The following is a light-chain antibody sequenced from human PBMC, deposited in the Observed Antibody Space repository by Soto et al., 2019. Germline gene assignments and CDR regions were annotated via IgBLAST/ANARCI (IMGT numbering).Light chain of an antibody. CDR3: SSYTSSSTLYV. CDR2: EVS. Sequence: QSALTQPASVSGSPGQSITISCTGTSSDVGGYNFVSWYQHHPGKAPQLMIFEVSNRPSGISYRFSGSKSGNTASLTISGLQAEDEADYYCSSYTSSSTLYVFGTGTRSPS. J-gene: IGLJ1*01. V-gene: IGLV2-14*01. CDR1: SSDVGGYNF.